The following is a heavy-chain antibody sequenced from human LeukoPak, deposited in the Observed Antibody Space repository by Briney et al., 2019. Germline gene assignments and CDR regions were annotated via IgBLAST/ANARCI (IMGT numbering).Heavy chain of an antibody. CDR3: VRDLSFSPDS. J-gene: IGHJ4*02. CDR2: ISPDGGYT. V-gene: IGHV3-74*01. Sequence: GGSLRLSCAASGFTFSSSWMHWVRQVPGKGLVWVSHISPDGGYTDYADSVKGRFIISRDNAKNTMSLQMNSLRAEDTAVYYCVRDLSFSPDSWGQGTLVSVSS. CDR1: GFTFSSSW.